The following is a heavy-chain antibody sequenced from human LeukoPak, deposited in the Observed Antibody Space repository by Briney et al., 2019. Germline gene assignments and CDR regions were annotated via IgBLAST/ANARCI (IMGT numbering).Heavy chain of an antibody. D-gene: IGHD3-10*01. CDR1: GFTFSSYA. V-gene: IGHV3-48*04. Sequence: GGSLRLSCAASGFTFSSYAMTWVRQAPGKGLEWVSYISSSSTAIYYADSVKGRFTISRDNAKNSLYLQMNSLRAEDTAVYYCARDPAGSYYGSGSYYDYWGQGTLVTVSS. CDR3: ARDPAGSYYGSGSYYDY. J-gene: IGHJ4*02. CDR2: ISSSSTAI.